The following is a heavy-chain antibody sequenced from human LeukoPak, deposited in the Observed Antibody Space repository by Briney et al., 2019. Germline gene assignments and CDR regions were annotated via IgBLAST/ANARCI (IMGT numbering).Heavy chain of an antibody. J-gene: IGHJ4*02. D-gene: IGHD1-26*01. CDR3: ASRGSYSDY. V-gene: IGHV3-48*03. CDR2: ISSSGSTI. CDR1: GSTFSSYE. Sequence: GGSLRLSCAASGSTFSSYEMNWVRQAPGKGLEWVSYISSSGSTIYYADSVKGRFTISRDNAKNSLYLQMNSLRAEDTAVYYCASRGSYSDYWGQGTLVTVSS.